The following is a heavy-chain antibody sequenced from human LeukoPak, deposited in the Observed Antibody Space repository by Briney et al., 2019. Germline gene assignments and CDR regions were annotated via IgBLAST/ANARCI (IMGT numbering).Heavy chain of an antibody. D-gene: IGHD5-18*01. CDR3: AKTYVDTTFFDS. CDR2: ISGGGGST. CDR1: GFTFSNYV. J-gene: IGHJ4*02. Sequence: GGSLRLSCAASGFTFSNYVMSWVRQAPGKGLEWVSAISGGGGSTYYADSVKGRFTISRDNSKNTLYLQMTSLRAEDTAVYYCAKTYVDTTFFDSWGQGTRVTVSS. V-gene: IGHV3-23*01.